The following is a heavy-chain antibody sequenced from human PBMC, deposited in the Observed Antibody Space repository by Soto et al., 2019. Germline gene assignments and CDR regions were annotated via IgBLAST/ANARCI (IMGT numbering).Heavy chain of an antibody. CDR3: ASARHIGP. CDR1: GFTFSNYW. D-gene: IGHD2-21*01. Sequence: GWSLRLSCAASGFTFSNYWMSWVRQAPGKGLEWVANIKEDGSERNYVDSVKGRFTISRDNAENSLYLQMNSLRAEDTAVYYCASARHIGPWGQGTLVTVSS. J-gene: IGHJ5*02. CDR2: IKEDGSER. V-gene: IGHV3-7*01.